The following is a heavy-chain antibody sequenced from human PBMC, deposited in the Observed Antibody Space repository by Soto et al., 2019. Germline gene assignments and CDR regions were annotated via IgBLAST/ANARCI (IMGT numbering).Heavy chain of an antibody. CDR1: GFTFSSYW. V-gene: IGHV3-74*01. CDR2: INTDGSST. CDR3: AREPPGRVWAGATDY. Sequence: DVQLVESGGGLVQPGGSLRLSCAASGFTFSSYWMHWVRQAPGKGLVWVSRINTDGSSTSYADSVKGRFTISRDNAENTLYLQMNSLRVEDTAIYYCAREPPGRVWAGATDYWGQGTLVTVSS. D-gene: IGHD1-26*01. J-gene: IGHJ4*02.